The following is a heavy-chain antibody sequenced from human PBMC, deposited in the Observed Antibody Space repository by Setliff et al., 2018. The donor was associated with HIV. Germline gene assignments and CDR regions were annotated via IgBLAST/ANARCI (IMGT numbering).Heavy chain of an antibody. CDR3: ASRVYYYDSSGYLREEGFDP. Sequence: PSETLSLTCTVSGGSIRSGSYYWSWIRQPPGKGLEWIGSIYYSGSTYYNPSLKSRVTISVDTSKNQFSLKLSSVTAADAAVYYCASRVYYYDSSGYLREEGFDPWGQGTLVTVSS. CDR2: IYYSGST. CDR1: GGSIRSGSYY. D-gene: IGHD3-22*01. V-gene: IGHV4-39*01. J-gene: IGHJ5*02.